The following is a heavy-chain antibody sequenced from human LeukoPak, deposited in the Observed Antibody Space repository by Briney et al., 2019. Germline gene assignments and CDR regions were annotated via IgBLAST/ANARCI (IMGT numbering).Heavy chain of an antibody. V-gene: IGHV1-24*01. J-gene: IGHJ4*02. CDR1: GYTLTELS. CDR2: FDPEDGET. CDR3: AAEPSIVGATTSDY. Sequence: ASVTVSCKVSGYTLTELSMHWVRQAPGKGLEWMGGFDPEDGETIYAQKFQGRVTMTEDTSTDTAYMELSSLRSEDTAVYYCAAEPSIVGATTSDYWGQGTLVTVSS. D-gene: IGHD1-26*01.